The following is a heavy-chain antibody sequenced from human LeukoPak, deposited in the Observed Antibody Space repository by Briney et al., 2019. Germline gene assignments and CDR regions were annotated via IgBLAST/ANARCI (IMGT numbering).Heavy chain of an antibody. CDR3: ARDKAARSLPFDY. D-gene: IGHD6-6*01. CDR2: INHSGST. Sequence: SETLSLTCAVYGGSFSGYYWSWIRQPPGKGLEWIREINHSGSTNYNPSLKSRVTISVDTSKNQFSLKLSSVTAADTAVYYCARDKAARSLPFDYWGQGTLVTVSS. J-gene: IGHJ4*02. V-gene: IGHV4-34*01. CDR1: GGSFSGYY.